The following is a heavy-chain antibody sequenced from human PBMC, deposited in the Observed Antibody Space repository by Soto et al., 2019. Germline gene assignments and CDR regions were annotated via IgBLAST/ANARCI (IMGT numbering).Heavy chain of an antibody. CDR3: ARLPVGYCSGGSCYSQSYYYYGMDV. D-gene: IGHD2-15*01. CDR2: IYYSGST. Sequence: QVQLQESGPGLVKPSETLSLTCTVSGGSISSYYWSWIRQPPGKGLEWIGYIYYSGSTNYNPSLKSRVTISVDTSKNQFSLKLSSVTAADTAVYYCARLPVGYCSGGSCYSQSYYYYGMDVWGQGTTVTVSS. J-gene: IGHJ6*02. CDR1: GGSISSYY. V-gene: IGHV4-59*01.